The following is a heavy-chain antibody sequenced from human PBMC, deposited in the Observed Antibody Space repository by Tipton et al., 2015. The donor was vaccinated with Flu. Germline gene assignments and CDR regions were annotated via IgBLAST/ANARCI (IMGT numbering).Heavy chain of an antibody. Sequence: SLRLSCAASGFPFSGYMIHWVRQAPGEGLVWVSRINTDGSTTNYADSVKGRFTISRDNAKNTLYLQMSSLRAEDTAVYYCARVDYYDKGRSMDVWGQGTTGTVSS. D-gene: IGHD3-22*01. J-gene: IGHJ6*02. CDR1: GFPFSGYM. CDR3: ARVDYYDKGRSMDV. CDR2: INTDGSTT. V-gene: IGHV3-74*01.